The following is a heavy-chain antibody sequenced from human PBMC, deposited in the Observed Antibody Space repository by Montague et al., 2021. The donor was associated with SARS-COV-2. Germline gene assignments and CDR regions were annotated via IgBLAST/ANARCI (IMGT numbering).Heavy chain of an antibody. Sequence: SETLSLTCTVSGGSMSDHYWAWIRQPPGKGLEWLAYIYYSGGINSNASLKSRVSMSVDTSMNQFSLKLTSVTAADTAAYYCARAVSVRRAVNWFDPWGQGTLVTVSS. V-gene: IGHV4-59*11. D-gene: IGHD3-10*01. J-gene: IGHJ5*02. CDR2: IYYSGGI. CDR3: ARAVSVRRAVNWFDP. CDR1: GGSMSDHY.